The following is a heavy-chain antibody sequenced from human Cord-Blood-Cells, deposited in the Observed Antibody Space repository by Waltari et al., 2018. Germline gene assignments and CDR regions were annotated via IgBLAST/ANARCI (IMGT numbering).Heavy chain of an antibody. J-gene: IGHJ2*01. Sequence: EVQLVQSGAEVKKPGESLKISCKGSGYSFTSYWIGWVRQMPGNGLEWMGIIYPGDSDTRYSPSFQGQVTISADKSISTAYLQWSSLKASDTAMYYCARQRPHRLGTPPNWYFDLWGRGTLVTVSS. D-gene: IGHD7-27*01. CDR3: ARQRPHRLGTPPNWYFDL. V-gene: IGHV5-51*01. CDR2: IYPGDSDT. CDR1: GYSFTSYW.